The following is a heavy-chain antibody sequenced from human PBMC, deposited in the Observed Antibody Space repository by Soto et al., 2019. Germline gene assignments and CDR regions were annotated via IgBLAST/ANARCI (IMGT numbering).Heavy chain of an antibody. CDR3: AKDNYDILTGYWGD. CDR2: SSWNSGSI. V-gene: IGHV3-9*01. J-gene: IGHJ4*02. Sequence: EVQLVESGGGLVQPGRSLRLSCAASGFTFDDYAMHWVRQAPGKGLEWVSCSSWNSGSIGYADSVQGRFPISRDNAKNSLYLQMNSMRAEDTALYYCAKDNYDILTGYWGDWGQGTLVTVSS. CDR1: GFTFDDYA. D-gene: IGHD3-9*01.